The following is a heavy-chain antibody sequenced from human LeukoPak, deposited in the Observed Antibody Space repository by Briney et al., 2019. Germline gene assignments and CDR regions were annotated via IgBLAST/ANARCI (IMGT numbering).Heavy chain of an antibody. J-gene: IGHJ4*02. Sequence: SQTLSLTCAISGDSVSSNSAAWNWIRQSPSRGLEWLGRTYYRSKWYNDYAVSVKSRITINPDTSKNQFSLQLNSVTPEDTAVYYCARWGIVGATSMYYFDYWGQGTLVTVSS. CDR3: ARWGIVGATSMYYFDY. D-gene: IGHD1-26*01. CDR1: GDSVSSNSAA. V-gene: IGHV6-1*01. CDR2: TYYRSKWYN.